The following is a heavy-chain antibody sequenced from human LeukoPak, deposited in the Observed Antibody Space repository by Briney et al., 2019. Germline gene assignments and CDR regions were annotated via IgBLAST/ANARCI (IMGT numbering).Heavy chain of an antibody. V-gene: IGHV4-61*02. CDR1: GGSISSGSYY. D-gene: IGHD5-12*01. Sequence: SETLSLTCTVSGGSISSGSYYWSWIRQPAGKGLEWIGRIYTSGSTNYNPSLKSRVTISVDTSKNQFSLKLSSVTAADTAVYYCARARGGYGGAYYYYYMDVWGKGTTVTISS. J-gene: IGHJ6*03. CDR2: IYTSGST. CDR3: ARARGGYGGAYYYYYMDV.